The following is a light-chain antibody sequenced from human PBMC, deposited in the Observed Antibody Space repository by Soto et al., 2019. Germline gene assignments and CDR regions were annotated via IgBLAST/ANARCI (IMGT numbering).Light chain of an antibody. Sequence: PRSVCGSNKKSVTISCTGTSSDVGGYNYVSWYQQHPGKAPKLMIYDVSKRPSGVPDRFSGSKSGNTASLTISGLQAEDEADYYCCSYAGSYTYVFGPGTKVTVL. J-gene: IGLJ1*01. CDR2: DVS. V-gene: IGLV2-11*01. CDR3: CSYAGSYTYV. CDR1: SSDVGGYNY.